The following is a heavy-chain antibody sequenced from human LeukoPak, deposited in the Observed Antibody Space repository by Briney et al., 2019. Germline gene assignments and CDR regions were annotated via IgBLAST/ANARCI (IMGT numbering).Heavy chain of an antibody. Sequence: PGGSLRLSCAASGFTVSSNYMSWVRQAPGKGLEWVSVIYSGGSTYYADSVKGRFTISRDNAKNSLYLQMNSLRAEDTAVYYCARGWALMVYAMGDYWGQGTLVTVSS. CDR3: ARGWALMVYAMGDY. D-gene: IGHD2-8*01. J-gene: IGHJ4*02. CDR2: IYSGGST. CDR1: GFTVSSNY. V-gene: IGHV3-66*01.